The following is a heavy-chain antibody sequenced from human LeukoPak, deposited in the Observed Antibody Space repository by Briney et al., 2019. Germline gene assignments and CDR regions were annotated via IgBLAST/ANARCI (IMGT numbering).Heavy chain of an antibody. Sequence: GGSLRLSCVASGFTFSGHWMHWVRQVPGKGLMAVSRITPDGNAAAYADSVKGRFTISRDNAKNTLYLEMDSLTAEDTALYHCTRSGYSNGYDYWGQGTLVTVSS. J-gene: IGHJ4*02. CDR2: ITPDGNAA. CDR1: GFTFSGHW. V-gene: IGHV3-74*03. CDR3: TRSGYSNGYDY. D-gene: IGHD2-15*01.